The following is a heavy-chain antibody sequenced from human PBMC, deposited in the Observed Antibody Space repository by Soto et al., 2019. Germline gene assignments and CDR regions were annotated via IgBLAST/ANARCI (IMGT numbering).Heavy chain of an antibody. V-gene: IGHV1-18*04. Sequence: QVQLVQSGAEVKKPGASVKVSCKASGYTFTGYTINWVRQAPGQGLEWMGWISGYNGNTNYAQKLQDRVTLTTDTSTSTAYMELRSLRSDDTAAYYCARDRGSGSYYYYGVDVWGQGTTVTVSS. CDR3: ARDRGSGSYYYYGVDV. CDR2: ISGYNGNT. CDR1: GYTFTGYT. J-gene: IGHJ6*02. D-gene: IGHD3-10*01.